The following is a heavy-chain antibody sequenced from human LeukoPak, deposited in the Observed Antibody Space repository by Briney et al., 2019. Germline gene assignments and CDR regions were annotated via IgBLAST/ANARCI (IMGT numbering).Heavy chain of an antibody. CDR1: GFTFSSYG. J-gene: IGHJ4*02. V-gene: IGHV3-23*01. D-gene: IGHD3-22*01. CDR2: ISGSGGST. CDR3: AKGAIVVVSNFDY. Sequence: GGSLRLSCAVSGFTFSSYGMSWVRQAPGKGLEWVSAISGSGGSTYYADSVKGRFTISRDNSKNTLYLQMNSLRAEDTAVYYCAKGAIVVVSNFDYWGQGTLVTVSS.